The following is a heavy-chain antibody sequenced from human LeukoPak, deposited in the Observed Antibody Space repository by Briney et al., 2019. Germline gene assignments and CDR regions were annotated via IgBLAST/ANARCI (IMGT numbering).Heavy chain of an antibody. D-gene: IGHD3-9*01. CDR2: INHSGST. CDR3: ARGHYYILTGYYSNYFDY. J-gene: IGHJ4*02. Sequence: SETLSLTCAVYGGSFSGYYWSWIRQPPGKGLEWIGEINHSGSTNYNPSLKSRVTISVDTSKNQFSLKLSSVTAADTAVYYCARGHYYILTGYYSNYFDYWGQGTLVTVSS. CDR1: GGSFSGYY. V-gene: IGHV4-34*01.